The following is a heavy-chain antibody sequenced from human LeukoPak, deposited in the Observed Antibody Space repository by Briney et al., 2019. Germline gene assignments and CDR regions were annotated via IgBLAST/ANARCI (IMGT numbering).Heavy chain of an antibody. J-gene: IGHJ4*02. CDR2: IYYSGST. D-gene: IGHD2-2*01. CDR3: ARDKVVPAASILFDY. CDR1: GGSISSYY. V-gene: IGHV4-59*12. Sequence: SETLSLTCTVSGGSISSYYWSWIRQPPGKGLEWIGYIYYSGSTNYNPSLKSRVTISVDTSKNQFSLKLSSVTAADTAVYYCARDKVVPAASILFDYWGQGTLVTVSS.